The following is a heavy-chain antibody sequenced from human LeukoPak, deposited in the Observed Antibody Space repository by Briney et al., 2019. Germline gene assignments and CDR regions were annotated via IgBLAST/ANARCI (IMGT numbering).Heavy chain of an antibody. J-gene: IGHJ4*02. V-gene: IGHV3-11*01. CDR1: GFTFSDYY. Sequence: MAGGSLRLSCAASGFTFSDYYMSWIRQAPGKGLEWVSYISSSGSTIYYADSVKGRFTISRDNAKNSLYLQMNSLRAEDTALYYCAKDRSSGWSSFEYWGRESRSPSPQ. CDR3: AKDRSSGWSSFEY. D-gene: IGHD6-19*01. CDR2: ISSSGSTI.